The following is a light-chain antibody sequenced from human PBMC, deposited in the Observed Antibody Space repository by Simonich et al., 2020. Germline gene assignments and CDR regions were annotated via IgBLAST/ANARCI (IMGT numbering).Light chain of an antibody. J-gene: IGKJ1*01. V-gene: IGKV3-15*01. Sequence: EIVMTQSPATLSVSPGERATLSCRASQRVSSNLAWYQQKPGQAPRLLIYGASTRATGIPARFSGSGSGTEFTLTISSLQPDDFATYYCQQYNSYWTFGQGTKVEIK. CDR3: QQYNSYWT. CDR1: QRVSSN. CDR2: GAS.